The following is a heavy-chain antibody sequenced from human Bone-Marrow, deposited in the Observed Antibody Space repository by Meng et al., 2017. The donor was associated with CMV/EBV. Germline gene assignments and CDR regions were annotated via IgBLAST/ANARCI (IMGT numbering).Heavy chain of an antibody. CDR1: GGSFSGYY. V-gene: IGHV4-34*01. CDR2: INHSGST. CDR3: ARIPRYYYRSGSIDY. D-gene: IGHD3-10*01. Sequence: GSLRLSCAVYGGSFSGYYWSWIRQPPGKGLEWIGEINHSGSTNYNPSLKSRVTISVDTSKNQFSLKLSSVTASDTAVYYGARIPRYYYRSGSIDYWGQGTLVTVSS. J-gene: IGHJ4*01.